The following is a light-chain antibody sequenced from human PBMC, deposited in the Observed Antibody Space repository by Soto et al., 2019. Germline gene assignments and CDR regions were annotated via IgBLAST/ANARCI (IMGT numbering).Light chain of an antibody. Sequence: DIQMTQSPSTLSASVGDRVTITCRASQSISSWLAWYQQKPGKAPMLLIYDASSLESGVPSRFSGGGSGTEFTLTISSLQPDDFATYYCQQYNSWARTFGQGTKVEIK. CDR2: DAS. CDR1: QSISSW. J-gene: IGKJ1*01. V-gene: IGKV1-5*01. CDR3: QQYNSWART.